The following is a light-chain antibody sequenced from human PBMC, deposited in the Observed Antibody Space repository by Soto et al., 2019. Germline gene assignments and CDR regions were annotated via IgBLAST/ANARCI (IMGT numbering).Light chain of an antibody. Sequence: EIVLTQSPGTLSLSPGERATLSCRASQSVSSSYLAWYQQKPGQSPRLLIYGASTRATGVPARFSGSGSGTEFTLTISSLQSEDFAVYYCQQYINLWTFGQGTKVDIK. CDR1: QSVSSSY. CDR2: GAS. J-gene: IGKJ1*01. V-gene: IGKV3D-15*01. CDR3: QQYINLWT.